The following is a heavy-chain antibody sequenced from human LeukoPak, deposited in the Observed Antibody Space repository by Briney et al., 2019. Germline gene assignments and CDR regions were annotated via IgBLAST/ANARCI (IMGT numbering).Heavy chain of an antibody. CDR1: GGTFSSYA. CDR2: IIPIFGTA. Sequence: SVTVSCTASGGTFSSYAISWVRQAPGQGLEWMGGIIPIFGTANYAQKFQGRVTITADESTSTAYMELSSLRSEDTAVYYCARDLVSGYDTGTFDYWGQGTLVTVSS. CDR3: ARDLVSGYDTGTFDY. V-gene: IGHV1-69*13. J-gene: IGHJ4*02. D-gene: IGHD5-12*01.